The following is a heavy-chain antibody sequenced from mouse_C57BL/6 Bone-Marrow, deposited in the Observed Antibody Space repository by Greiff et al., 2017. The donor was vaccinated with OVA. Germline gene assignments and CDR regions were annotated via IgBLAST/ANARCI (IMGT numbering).Heavy chain of an antibody. D-gene: IGHD4-1*02. CDR3: VRQTRQLSFDY. CDR1: GFSFNTYA. J-gene: IGHJ2*01. Sequence: EVKLVESGGGLVQPKGSLKLSCAASGFSFNTYAMNWVRQAPGKGLEWVARIRSKSNNYATYYADSVKDRFTISRDDSESMLYLQMNNLKTEDTAMYYCVRQTRQLSFDYWGQGTTLTVSS. V-gene: IGHV10-1*01. CDR2: IRSKSNNYAT.